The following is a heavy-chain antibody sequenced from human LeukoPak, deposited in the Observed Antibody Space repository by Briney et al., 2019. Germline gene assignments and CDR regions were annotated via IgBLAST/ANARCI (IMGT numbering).Heavy chain of an antibody. Sequence: GASVKVSCKTSGYTFTNYAMNWVRQAPGQGLEWMGWIHPSTGNPTYAQGFTGRFVFSLDTSVSTAYLQVSSLKAEDTAVYYCARLATSYGENEPDYWGQGTLVTVSS. J-gene: IGHJ4*02. CDR2: IHPSTGNP. CDR1: GYTFTNYA. CDR3: ARLATSYGENEPDY. D-gene: IGHD5-18*01. V-gene: IGHV7-4-1*02.